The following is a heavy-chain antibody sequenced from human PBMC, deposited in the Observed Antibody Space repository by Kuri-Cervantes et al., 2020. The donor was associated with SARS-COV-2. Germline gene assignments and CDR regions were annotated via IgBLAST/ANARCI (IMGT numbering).Heavy chain of an antibody. V-gene: IGHV3-30-3*01. J-gene: IGHJ4*02. CDR2: ISYDGNNK. D-gene: IGHD7-27*01. CDR3: ARERTGDIFDY. Sequence: GESLKISCAASGFTFDGFTVYWVRQAPGKGLEWVTVISYDGNNKYYADSVKGRFTISRDNSKNTLYLQMNSLRAEDRALYYCARERTGDIFDYWGQGTLVTVSS. CDR1: GFTFDGFT.